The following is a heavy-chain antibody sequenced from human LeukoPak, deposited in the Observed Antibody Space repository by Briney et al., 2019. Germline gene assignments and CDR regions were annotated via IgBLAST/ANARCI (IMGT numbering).Heavy chain of an antibody. Sequence: EASVKVSCKASGFTFTISAVQWVRQARGQRLEWIGWIVVGSGNTNYAQKLQERVTITRDMSTSTVYMELSSLRSEDTAVYYCAAEGRPTVVTFRKGAVDLWGQGTMVTVSS. CDR1: GFTFTISA. J-gene: IGHJ3*01. D-gene: IGHD4-23*01. V-gene: IGHV1-58*01. CDR3: AAEGRPTVVTFRKGAVDL. CDR2: IVVGSGNT.